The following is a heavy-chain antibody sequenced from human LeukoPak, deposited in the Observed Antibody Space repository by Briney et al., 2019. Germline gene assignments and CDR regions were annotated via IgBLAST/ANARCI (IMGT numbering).Heavy chain of an antibody. Sequence: ASVKVSCKASGYTFTGYFMHWVRQAPGQGLEWMGWIDPNSGGTNYAQNFRGGVTMTRDTSISTAYMELSRLTSDDTAVYYCARVRVTGSFGLDLGHWGQGTLVTVSS. CDR1: GYTFTGYF. CDR2: IDPNSGGT. J-gene: IGHJ4*02. D-gene: IGHD1-26*01. V-gene: IGHV1-2*02. CDR3: ARVRVTGSFGLDLGH.